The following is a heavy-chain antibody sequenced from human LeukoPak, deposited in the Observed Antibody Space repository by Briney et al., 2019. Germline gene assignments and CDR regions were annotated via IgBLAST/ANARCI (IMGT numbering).Heavy chain of an antibody. CDR2: ISYDGSNK. CDR1: GFTFSSYG. Sequence: QAGGSLRLSCAASGFTFSSYGMHWVRQAPGKGLEWVAVISYDGSNKYYADSVKGRFTISRDNAKNSLYLQMNSLRAEDTAVYYCARDLSGGYSSSWRTYYFDYWGQGTLVTVSS. D-gene: IGHD6-13*01. J-gene: IGHJ4*02. V-gene: IGHV3-30*03. CDR3: ARDLSGGYSSSWRTYYFDY.